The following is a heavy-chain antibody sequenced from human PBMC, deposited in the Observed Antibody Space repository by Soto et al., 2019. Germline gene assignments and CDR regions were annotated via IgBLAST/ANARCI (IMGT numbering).Heavy chain of an antibody. V-gene: IGHV4-34*02. CDR2: INLTGTT. CDR1: GGSFSGYY. D-gene: IGHD2-8*01. CDR3: ARGGTLYRGRIDT. J-gene: IGHJ5*02. Sequence: QVQLQQWGAGLLKPSETLSLTCAVYGGSFSGYYWNWIRQPPGKGLEWIGEINLTGTTNYNPSLKSRVTLSVDTSNNQFSLMLPSVTAADTAVYFCARGGTLYRGRIDTWGQGNLVTVSS.